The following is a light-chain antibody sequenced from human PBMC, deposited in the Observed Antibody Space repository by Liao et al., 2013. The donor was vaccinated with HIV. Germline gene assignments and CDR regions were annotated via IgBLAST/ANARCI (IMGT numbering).Light chain of an antibody. V-gene: IGLV3-21*01. CDR2: YDT. Sequence: ELTQPPSVSVAPGKTASITCGGNNVASNSVHWYQQKPGQAPVLVIYYDTDWPSGIPERFSGSNSGNTATLTISRVEAGDEADYYCQVWDSSTAAVVFGGGTKLTVL. CDR3: QVWDSSTAAVV. CDR1: NVASNS. J-gene: IGLJ2*01.